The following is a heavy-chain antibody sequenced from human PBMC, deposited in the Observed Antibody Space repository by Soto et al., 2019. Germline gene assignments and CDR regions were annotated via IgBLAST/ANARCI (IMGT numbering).Heavy chain of an antibody. CDR1: GVSIGDFY. Sequence: SETLSLTCSVSGVSIGDFYWSWVRQPPGKPLEYIGFVFYTGSTNYNPSLKSRVTLSVDTSKNQFSLRLTSVTAADTAVYYCARIVTAASSLRFDPWGRGTLVTVSS. CDR2: VFYTGST. CDR3: ARIVTAASSLRFDP. D-gene: IGHD6-13*01. V-gene: IGHV4-59*01. J-gene: IGHJ5*02.